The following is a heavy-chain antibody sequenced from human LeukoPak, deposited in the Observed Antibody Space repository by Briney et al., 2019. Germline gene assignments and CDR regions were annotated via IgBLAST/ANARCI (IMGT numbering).Heavy chain of an antibody. CDR2: ISNSGSD. J-gene: IGHJ4*02. CDR1: GGSISSSSYY. Sequence: ASETLSLTCTVSGGSISSSSYYWGWIRHPPGNGLEWVGSISNSGSDYYNSSHSRRVTMSVDASKTQFSMHLSSVTAADTAVFYCARLGGRGSGTPYNSGDPDYWGQGTLVTVSS. V-gene: IGHV4-39*01. CDR3: ARLGGRGSGTPYNSGDPDY. D-gene: IGHD3-10*01.